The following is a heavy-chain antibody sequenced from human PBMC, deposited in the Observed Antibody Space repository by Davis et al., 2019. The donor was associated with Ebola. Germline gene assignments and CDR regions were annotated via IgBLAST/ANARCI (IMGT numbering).Heavy chain of an antibody. D-gene: IGHD6-6*01. J-gene: IGHJ4*02. Sequence: GESLKISRAASGITFSGSAMHWVRQASGKGLEWVGRIRSKANSYATAYAASVKGRFTISRDDSKNTAYLQMNSLKTEDTAVYYCTTPGKSSSVDYWGQGTLVTVSS. V-gene: IGHV3-73*01. CDR3: TTPGKSSSVDY. CDR2: IRSKANSYAT. CDR1: GITFSGSA.